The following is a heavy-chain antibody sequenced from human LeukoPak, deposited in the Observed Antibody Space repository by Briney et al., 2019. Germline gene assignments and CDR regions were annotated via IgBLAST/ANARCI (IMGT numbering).Heavy chain of an antibody. V-gene: IGHV1-18*01. CDR3: AIGQGVITWGGADVYDV. J-gene: IGHJ3*01. Sequence: GASVKVSCKASGYTFTSYGISWVRQAPGQGPEWMGWISAYNGNTNYAPKLKGRVTLTADTLTSTAYMELRTLISDDTATYYCAIGQGVITWGGADVYDVWGQGTTVIVSS. CDR1: GYTFTSYG. D-gene: IGHD3-16*01. CDR2: ISAYNGNT.